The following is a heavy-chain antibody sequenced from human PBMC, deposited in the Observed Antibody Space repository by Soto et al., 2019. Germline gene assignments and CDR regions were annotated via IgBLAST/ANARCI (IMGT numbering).Heavy chain of an antibody. CDR3: ARDGTYNWV. CDR1: GFTVSNNY. D-gene: IGHD1-1*01. CDR2: IYSGGAT. V-gene: IGHV3-66*01. Sequence: EVQLVESGGGLVQPGGSLRLSCAASGFTVSNNYMRWVRQAPGKGLEWVSLIYSGGATYYADSVKGRFTISRDNSKNTLYLQMNRPRAEGTAVYYCARDGTYNWVGGQGILVTVSS. J-gene: IGHJ4*02.